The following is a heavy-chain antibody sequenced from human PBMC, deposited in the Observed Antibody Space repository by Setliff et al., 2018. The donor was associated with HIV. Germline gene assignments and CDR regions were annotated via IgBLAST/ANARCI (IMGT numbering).Heavy chain of an antibody. CDR1: GYTFTVNH. D-gene: IGHD3-10*01. Sequence: ASVKVSCKTSGYTFTVNHLHWVRQAPGQGVEWVGKISPDSGDTFYAQKFQGRVTLTRDTSITTAYMELSTLRDDDTAVYYCARDAGSPGRGNPLDYWGQGTLVTVSS. CDR2: ISPDSGDT. V-gene: IGHV1-2*02. CDR3: ARDAGSPGRGNPLDY. J-gene: IGHJ4*02.